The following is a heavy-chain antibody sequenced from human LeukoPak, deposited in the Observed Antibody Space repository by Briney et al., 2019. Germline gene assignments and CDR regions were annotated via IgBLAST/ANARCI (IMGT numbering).Heavy chain of an antibody. CDR1: GFTVSSNY. V-gene: IGHV3-66*01. D-gene: IGHD3-16*02. J-gene: IGHJ5*02. CDR2: IYTGGST. Sequence: GGSLTLSCAASGFTVSSNYMSWVRRPPGKGLEWVAVIYTGGSTYYADSVKGRFTISRDNSKNTLSLQMNCVRAADTAVYYCARATPSYYNYVWGIYPLGSWFDPWGQGTLVTVSS. CDR3: ARATPSYYNYVWGIYPLGSWFDP.